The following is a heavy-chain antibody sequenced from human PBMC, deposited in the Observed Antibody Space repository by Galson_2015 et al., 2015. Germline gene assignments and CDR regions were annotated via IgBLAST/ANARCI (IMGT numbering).Heavy chain of an antibody. J-gene: IGHJ4*02. V-gene: IGHV3-30-3*01. CDR2: ISNDGSSK. CDR3: ATIAVGATVTY. Sequence: SLRLSCAASGFTFSSYAIHWVRQAPGKGPEWVAVISNDGSSKHYADSVKGRFTISRDNSKNTLFLQMNSLTAEDTAVYYCATIAVGATVTYWGQGTLVTVSS. CDR1: GFTFSSYA. D-gene: IGHD6-19*01.